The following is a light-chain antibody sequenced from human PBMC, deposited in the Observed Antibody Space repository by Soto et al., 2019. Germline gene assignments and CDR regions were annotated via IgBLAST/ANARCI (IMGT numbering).Light chain of an antibody. Sequence: IQMTQSPSSLSASVGDRVTSTCRASQTISNYLNWYQQKPGKAPYLLIYAASSLQSGVPSRFSGSSSGTDFTLTITSLQPEDFATYYCQQTYSTPITFGQGTRLEIK. V-gene: IGKV1-39*01. CDR3: QQTYSTPIT. J-gene: IGKJ5*01. CDR1: QTISNY. CDR2: AAS.